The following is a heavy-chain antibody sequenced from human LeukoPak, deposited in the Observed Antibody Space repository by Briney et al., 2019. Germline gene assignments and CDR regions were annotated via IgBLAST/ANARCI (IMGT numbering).Heavy chain of an antibody. V-gene: IGHV4-4*07. D-gene: IGHD2-15*01. CDR1: GGSISNFY. J-gene: IGHJ4*02. CDR2: IYTSGST. Sequence: KPSETLSLTCTVSGGSISNFYWSWIRQPAGKTLEWIGRIYTSGSTNYNPSLKGRVTMSIDTSKNQFSLKLTSVTAADTAVYYCARDSGGSFFYWGQGTLVTVSS. CDR3: ARDSGGSFFY.